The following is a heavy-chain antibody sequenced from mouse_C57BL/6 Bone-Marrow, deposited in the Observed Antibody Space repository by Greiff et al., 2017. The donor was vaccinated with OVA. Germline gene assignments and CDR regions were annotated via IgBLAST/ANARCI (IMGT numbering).Heavy chain of an antibody. D-gene: IGHD1-1*01. CDR1: GFTFSDYY. CDR2: ISNGGGST. CDR3: ATRFFTTVVAPYAMDY. V-gene: IGHV5-12*01. J-gene: IGHJ4*01. Sequence: DVHLVESGGGLVQPGGSLKLSCAASGFTFSDYYMYWVRQTPEKRLEWVAYISNGGGSTYYPDTVKGRFTISRDNAKNTLYLQMSRLKSEDTAMYYCATRFFTTVVAPYAMDYWGQGTSVTVSS.